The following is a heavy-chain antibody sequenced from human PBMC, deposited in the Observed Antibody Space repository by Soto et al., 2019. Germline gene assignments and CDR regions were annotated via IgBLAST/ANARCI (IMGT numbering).Heavy chain of an antibody. CDR1: GYSFTSYW. CDR2: IYPSDSGT. Sequence: EVQLVQSGAEVKKPGESLKISCQGSGYSFTSYWIGWVRQLPGKGLEWMGIIYPSDSGTTYSQSFQGHVTISADKSINTAYLQWSSLKASDTAMYYCARSVGATPFDYWGQGTLVTVSP. V-gene: IGHV5-51*03. CDR3: ARSVGATPFDY. J-gene: IGHJ4*02. D-gene: IGHD1-26*01.